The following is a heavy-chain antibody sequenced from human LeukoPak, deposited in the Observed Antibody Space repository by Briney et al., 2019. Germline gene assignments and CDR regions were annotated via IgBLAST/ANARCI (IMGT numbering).Heavy chain of an antibody. CDR3: AKDRGSYLTYFDY. CDR2: SSGSGGST. Sequence: GGSLRLSCAASGFTFSSYAMSWVRQAPGKGLEWVSASSGSGGSTYYADSVKGRFTISRDNSKNTLYLQMNSLRAEDTAVYYCAKDRGSYLTYFDYWGQGTLVTVSS. V-gene: IGHV3-23*01. CDR1: GFTFSSYA. D-gene: IGHD1-26*01. J-gene: IGHJ4*02.